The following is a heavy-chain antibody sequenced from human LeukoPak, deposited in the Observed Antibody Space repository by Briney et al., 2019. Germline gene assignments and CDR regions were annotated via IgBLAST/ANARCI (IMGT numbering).Heavy chain of an antibody. CDR2: ISTSGGRT. D-gene: IGHD1-26*01. CDR3: AKDRDGETTTTAKGFDY. Sequence: PGGSLRLSCAASGFIFSNYGMSWVRQAPGKGLEWVSGISTSGGRTYYADSVKGRFTISRDNSKSTLYLQMNSLRAEDTAIYYCAKDRDGETTTTAKGFDYWAQGTLVTVSS. CDR1: GFIFSNYG. V-gene: IGHV3-23*01. J-gene: IGHJ4*02.